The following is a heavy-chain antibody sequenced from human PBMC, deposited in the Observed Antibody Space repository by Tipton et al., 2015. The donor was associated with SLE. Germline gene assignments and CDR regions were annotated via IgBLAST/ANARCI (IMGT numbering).Heavy chain of an antibody. CDR2: IYYSGST. CDR1: GDSIRRHF. V-gene: IGHV4-59*11. Sequence: TLSLTCTVSGDSIRRHFWSWIRQPPGKGLEWIGNIYYSGSTFYNPSLKSRLTLSLDTSEKQFSLKLSSVTAADTAVYYCARGSRDSIYYYYYMDVWGKGTTVTVSS. J-gene: IGHJ6*03. CDR3: ARGSRDSIYYYYYMDV. D-gene: IGHD2-15*01.